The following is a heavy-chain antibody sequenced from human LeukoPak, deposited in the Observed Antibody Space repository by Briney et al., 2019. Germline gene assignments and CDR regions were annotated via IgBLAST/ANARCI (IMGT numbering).Heavy chain of an antibody. CDR1: GFTFSSYG. CDR2: ISGSGGST. CDR3: AKDKDSSGSWHDY. Sequence: GGTLRLSCAASGFTFSSYGMSWVRQAPGKGLEWVSAISGSGGSTYYADSVKGRFTISRDNSKNTLYLQMNSLRAEDTALYYCAKDKDSSGSWHDYWGQGTLVTVSS. J-gene: IGHJ4*02. D-gene: IGHD6-19*01. V-gene: IGHV3-23*01.